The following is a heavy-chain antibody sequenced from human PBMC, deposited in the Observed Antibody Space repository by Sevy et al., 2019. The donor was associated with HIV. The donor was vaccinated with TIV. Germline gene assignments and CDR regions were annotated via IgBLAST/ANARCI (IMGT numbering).Heavy chain of an antibody. D-gene: IGHD3-3*01. CDR3: ARVYDFWSGYSSDYYYYMDV. Sequence: ASVKVSCKASGGTFSSYAISWVRQAPGQGLEWMGGIIPIFGTANYAQKFQGRVTITADESTSTAYMELSSLRSEDTAVYYCARVYDFWSGYSSDYYYYMDVWAKGPRSPSP. CDR1: GGTFSSYA. V-gene: IGHV1-69*13. J-gene: IGHJ6*03. CDR2: IIPIFGTA.